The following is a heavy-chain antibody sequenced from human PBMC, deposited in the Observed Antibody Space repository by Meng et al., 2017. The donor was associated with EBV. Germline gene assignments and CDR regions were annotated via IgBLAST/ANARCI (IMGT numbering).Heavy chain of an antibody. CDR3: ARSGATIFGVVIPTYSFDD. CDR2: INAGNGNT. V-gene: IGHV1-3*01. Sequence: APLVESGAELKKPGHSVRVSCKASGYTFTCYAMHWVRQAPGQRLDWMGWINAGNGNTKYSQKLQGRVTITRDTSASTAYVELSSLRSEDTAVYYCARSGATIFGVVIPTYSFDDWGQGTLVTVSS. J-gene: IGHJ4*02. CDR1: GYTFTCYA. D-gene: IGHD3-3*01.